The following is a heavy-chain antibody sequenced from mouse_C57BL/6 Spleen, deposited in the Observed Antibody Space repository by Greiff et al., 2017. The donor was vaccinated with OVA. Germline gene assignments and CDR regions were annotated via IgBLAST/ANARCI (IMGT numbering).Heavy chain of an antibody. J-gene: IGHJ3*01. Sequence: EVMLVESGGGLVKPGGSLKLSCAASGFTFGSYAMSWVRQTPEKRLEWVATISDGGSYTYYPDNVKGRFTISRDNAKNNLYLQMSHLKSEDTAMYYCARYDYDAWFAYWGQGTLVTVSA. CDR1: GFTFGSYA. CDR3: ARYDYDAWFAY. V-gene: IGHV5-4*03. D-gene: IGHD2-4*01. CDR2: ISDGGSYT.